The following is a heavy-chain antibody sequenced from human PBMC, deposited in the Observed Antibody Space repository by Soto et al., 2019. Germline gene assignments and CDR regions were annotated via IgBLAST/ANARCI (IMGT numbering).Heavy chain of an antibody. Sequence: GGSLRLSCAASGFTFSSYAMSWVRQAPGKGLEWVSAISGSGGSTYYADSVKGRFTISRDNSKNTLYLQTNSLRAEDTAVYYCASMITFGGVIVMIDAFDIWGQGTMVTVSS. CDR3: ASMITFGGVIVMIDAFDI. V-gene: IGHV3-23*01. D-gene: IGHD3-16*02. CDR1: GFTFSSYA. J-gene: IGHJ3*02. CDR2: ISGSGGST.